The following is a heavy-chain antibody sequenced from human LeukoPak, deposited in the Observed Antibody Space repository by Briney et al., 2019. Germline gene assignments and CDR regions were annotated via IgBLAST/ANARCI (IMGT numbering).Heavy chain of an antibody. D-gene: IGHD6-13*01. CDR1: GYTFTSYD. J-gene: IGHJ1*01. V-gene: IGHV1-8*03. CDR3: ARYSSSWYGRYFQH. Sequence: ASVKVSCKASGYTFTSYDINWVRQATGQGLEWMGWMNPNSGNTGYAQKFQGRVTITRNISISTAYMELSSLRSEDTAVYYCARYSSSWYGRYFQHWGQGTLVTVSS. CDR2: MNPNSGNT.